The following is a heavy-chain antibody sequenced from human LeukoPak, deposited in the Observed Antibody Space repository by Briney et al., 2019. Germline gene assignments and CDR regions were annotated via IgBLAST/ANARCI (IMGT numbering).Heavy chain of an antibody. J-gene: IGHJ3*02. V-gene: IGHV4-59*07. CDR1: GGSISRYY. CDR3: ARAGGAKFGSLILPNDAIDI. CDR2: TSNCGNP. Sequence: SDTLTITCTVSGGSISRYYWTWIRQPPGKGLEWIGYTSNCGNPNYNPSLQSRLTMSVSSSKIHFSLKLNSVTAADTAVYYCARAGGAKFGSLILPNDAIDIWGQGTMVSVSS. D-gene: IGHD1-26*01.